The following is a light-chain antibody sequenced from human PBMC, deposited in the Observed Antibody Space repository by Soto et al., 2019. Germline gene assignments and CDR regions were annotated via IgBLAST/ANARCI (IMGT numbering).Light chain of an antibody. CDR3: GSWDSSLSAYV. V-gene: IGLV1-51*01. Sequence: QSVLTQPPSVSAAPGQKVTISCSGGSSNIGGNSVSWYQQLPGTAPKLLTHDDNKRPSGIPDRFSGSKSGTSATLGITGFQTGDEADYYCGSWDSSLSAYVFGTGTKVTAL. J-gene: IGLJ1*01. CDR2: DDN. CDR1: SSNIGGNS.